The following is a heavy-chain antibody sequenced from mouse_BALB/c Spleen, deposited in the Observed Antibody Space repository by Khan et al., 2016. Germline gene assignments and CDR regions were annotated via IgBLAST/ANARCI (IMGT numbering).Heavy chain of an antibody. V-gene: IGHV1-87*01. Sequence: VELVESGAELARPGASVKLSCKASGYTFTSYWMQWIKQRPGQGLEWIGAIYPGDGDTRYTQKFKGKATLTADKSSSTAYMQLSSLASEDSAVYYCARNFPFDYWGQGTTLTVS. CDR1: GYTFTSYW. CDR3: ARNFPFDY. CDR2: IYPGDGDT. J-gene: IGHJ2*01.